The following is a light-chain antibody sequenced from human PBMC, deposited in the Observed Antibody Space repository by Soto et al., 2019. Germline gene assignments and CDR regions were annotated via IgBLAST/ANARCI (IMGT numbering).Light chain of an antibody. CDR2: GAS. V-gene: IGKV3-20*01. J-gene: IGKJ5*01. CDR3: QHYNNWPIT. CDR1: QSVSGSY. Sequence: EIVLTPSPGTLSLSPGDRATLSCRASQSVSGSYVAWYQQKPGQAPRLLIYGASSRATGIPDRFSGSGSGTEFTLTISSLHSEDFAVYYCQHYNNWPITFGKGTRLEIK.